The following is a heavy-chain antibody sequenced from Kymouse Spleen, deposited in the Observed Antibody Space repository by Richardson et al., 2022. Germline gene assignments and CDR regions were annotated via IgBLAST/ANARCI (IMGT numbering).Heavy chain of an antibody. CDR2: INHSGST. CDR3: ARGGQPGAFDI. D-gene: IGHD6-13*01,IGHD6-25*01,IGHD6-6*01. V-gene: IGHV4-34*01. CDR1: GGSFSGYY. J-gene: IGHJ3*02. Sequence: QVQLQQWGAGLLKPSETLSLTCAVYGGSFSGYYWSWIRQPPGKGLEWIGEINHSGSTNYNPSLKSRVTISVDTSKNQFSLKLSSVTAADTAVYYCARGGQPGAFDIWGQGTMVTVSS.